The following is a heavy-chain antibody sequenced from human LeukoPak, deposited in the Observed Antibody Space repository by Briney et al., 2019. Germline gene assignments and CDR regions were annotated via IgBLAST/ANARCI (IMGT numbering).Heavy chain of an antibody. CDR3: AKGSKRYLDY. J-gene: IGHJ4*02. CDR1: GFTVSSTY. V-gene: IGHV3-66*01. CDR2: IYSGGST. Sequence: GGSLRLSCAASGFTVSSTYMSWVRQAPGKGLEWVSLIYSGGSTYYADSVKGRFTISRDNSENTLYFQMNSPTAEDTAVYYCAKGSKRYLDYWGQGTLVTVSS.